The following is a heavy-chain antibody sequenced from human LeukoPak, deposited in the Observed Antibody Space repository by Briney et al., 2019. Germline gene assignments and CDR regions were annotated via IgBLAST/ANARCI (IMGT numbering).Heavy chain of an antibody. CDR1: AYTFNDYY. J-gene: IGHJ3*02. V-gene: IGHV1-2*02. Sequence: ASVKVSCKASAYTFNDYYVHWVRQAPGQGLQWMGWIGPNSGDAENAQKFQGRFTMTRDRSISTAYMDLGRLTSDDTAVYYCARRSRNGLDAFDIWGQGTMVTVSS. CDR3: ARRSRNGLDAFDI. D-gene: IGHD2-8*01. CDR2: IGPNSGDA.